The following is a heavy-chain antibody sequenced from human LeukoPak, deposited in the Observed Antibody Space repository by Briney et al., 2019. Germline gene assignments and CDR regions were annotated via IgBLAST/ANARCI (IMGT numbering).Heavy chain of an antibody. J-gene: IGHJ4*02. CDR3: ARADYGDYISDY. CDR2: IKQDGSEK. Sequence: GGSLRLSCAASGFTFSSYWMSCIRQDPGKGLEWVANIKQDGSEKYYVDSVKGRFTISRDNAKNSLYLQMTSLRAEDTAVYYCARADYGDYISDYWGQGTLVTVSS. V-gene: IGHV3-7*03. CDR1: GFTFSSYW. D-gene: IGHD4-17*01.